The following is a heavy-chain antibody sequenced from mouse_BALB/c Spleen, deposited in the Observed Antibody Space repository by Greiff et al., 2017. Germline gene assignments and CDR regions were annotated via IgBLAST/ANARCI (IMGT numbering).Heavy chain of an antibody. J-gene: IGHJ4*01. CDR3: ARQSTARAMDY. Sequence: EVMLVESGGDLVKPGGSLKLSCAASGFTFSSYGMSWVRQTPDKRLEWVATISSGGSYTYYPDSVTGRFTISRDNAKNTLYLQMSSLKSEDTAMYYCARQSTARAMDYWGQGTSVTVSS. V-gene: IGHV5-6*01. CDR2: ISSGGSYT. D-gene: IGHD3-3*01. CDR1: GFTFSSYG.